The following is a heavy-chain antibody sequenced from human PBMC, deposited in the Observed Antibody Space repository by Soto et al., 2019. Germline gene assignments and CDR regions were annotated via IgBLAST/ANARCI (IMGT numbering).Heavy chain of an antibody. V-gene: IGHV3-11*01. J-gene: IGHJ6*03. Sequence: GGSLRLSCAASGFTFSDYYMSWIRQAPGKGLEWVSYISGSGSTIYYADSVKGRFTISRDNAKNSLYLQMNSLRAEDTAVYYCARDLNWNYGYYYMDVWGKGTTVTVSS. D-gene: IGHD1-1*01. CDR3: ARDLNWNYGYYYMDV. CDR1: GFTFSDYY. CDR2: ISGSGSTI.